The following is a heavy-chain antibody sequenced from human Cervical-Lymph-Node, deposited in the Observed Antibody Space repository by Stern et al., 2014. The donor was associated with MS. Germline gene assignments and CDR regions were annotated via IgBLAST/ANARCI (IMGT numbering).Heavy chain of an antibody. CDR1: GFTFSNYG. D-gene: IGHD2-21*01. Sequence: VQLVQSGGGVVHPGRSLRLSCAASGFTFSNYGLHWVRQAPGLGLEWVAFIWFDGSNQYYGDSVKGRFTISRDNSRNTLYLQMDTLRAEDTAVYYCTREEGKYCGRNVMNSWGQGTLVTVSS. V-gene: IGHV3-33*01. J-gene: IGHJ4*02. CDR2: IWFDGSNQ. CDR3: TREEGKYCGRNVMNS.